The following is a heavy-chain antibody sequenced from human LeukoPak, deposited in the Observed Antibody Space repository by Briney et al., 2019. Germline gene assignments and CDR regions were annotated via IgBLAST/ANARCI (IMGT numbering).Heavy chain of an antibody. CDR2: IYYSGST. CDR1: GGSISSSSYY. Sequence: SETLSLTCTVSGGSISSSSYYWGWIRQPPGKGLEWIGSIYYSGSTYYNPSLKSRVTMSVDTSKNQFSLKLSSVTAADTAVYYCARDLPVAGTGYYFDYWGQGTLVTVSS. D-gene: IGHD6-19*01. J-gene: IGHJ4*02. CDR3: ARDLPVAGTGYYFDY. V-gene: IGHV4-39*07.